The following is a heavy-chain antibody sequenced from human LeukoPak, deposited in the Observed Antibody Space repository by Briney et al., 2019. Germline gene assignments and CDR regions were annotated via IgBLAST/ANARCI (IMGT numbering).Heavy chain of an antibody. V-gene: IGHV3-15*01. J-gene: IGHJ4*02. CDR3: TTVPYYYDNSGYYHGVFDY. CDR1: GFTFSNAW. D-gene: IGHD3-22*01. Sequence: TPGGSLRLSGAASGFTFSNAWMSWVRQAPGKGLEWVGRIKSKADGGTTDYAAPVKGRFTISKDDSKNTLYLQMNSLKTEDTAVYYCTTVPYYYDNSGYYHGVFDYWGQGTLVTVSS. CDR2: IKSKADGGTT.